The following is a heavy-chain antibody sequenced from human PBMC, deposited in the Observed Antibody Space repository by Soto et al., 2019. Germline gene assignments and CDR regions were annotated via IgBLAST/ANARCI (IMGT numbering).Heavy chain of an antibody. CDR2: ISGSGGST. Sequence: PGGSLRLSCAASGFTFSSYAMSWVRQAPWKGLEWVSAISGSGGSTYYADSVKGRFTISRDNSKNTLYLQMNSLRAEDTAVYYCAKDGYCSSTSCSPAGGYDAFDIWGQGTMVTVSS. CDR3: AKDGYCSSTSCSPAGGYDAFDI. D-gene: IGHD2-2*03. J-gene: IGHJ3*02. CDR1: GFTFSSYA. V-gene: IGHV3-23*01.